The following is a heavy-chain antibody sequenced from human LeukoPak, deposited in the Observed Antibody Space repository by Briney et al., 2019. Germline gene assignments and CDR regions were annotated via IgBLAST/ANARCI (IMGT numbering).Heavy chain of an antibody. D-gene: IGHD2-21*01. Sequence: PGGSLRLSCAASGFTFSDYYMTWIRQAPGKGLEWVSDISSSGSTIYYADSVKGRFTISRDNTKNSLNLQMNSLRAEDTAVYYCAKQRFRSFDYWGQGTLVIVSS. CDR2: ISSSGSTI. CDR3: AKQRFRSFDY. J-gene: IGHJ4*02. CDR1: GFTFSDYY. V-gene: IGHV3-11*04.